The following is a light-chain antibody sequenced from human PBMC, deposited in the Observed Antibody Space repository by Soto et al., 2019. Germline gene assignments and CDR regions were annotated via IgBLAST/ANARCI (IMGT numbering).Light chain of an antibody. CDR2: LNSDGSH. CDR3: QTWGTGVPV. CDR1: SGHSSYA. J-gene: IGLJ2*01. V-gene: IGLV4-69*01. Sequence: QLVLTQSPSASASLGASVKLTCTLSSGHSSYAIAWHQQQPEKSPRYLMKLNSDGSHSKGDGIPDRFSGSSSGAERYLTISSLQSEDEADYYCQTWGTGVPVFGGGTKVTVL.